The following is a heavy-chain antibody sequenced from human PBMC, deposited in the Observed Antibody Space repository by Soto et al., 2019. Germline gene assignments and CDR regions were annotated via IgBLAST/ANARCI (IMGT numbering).Heavy chain of an antibody. V-gene: IGHV1-2*04. J-gene: IGHJ5*02. CDR3: ARGGIAVADTHWFDP. Sequence: ASVKVSCKASGYTFTGYYMHWVRQAPGQGLEWMGWINPNSGGTNYAQKFQGWVTMTRDTSISTAYMELSRLRSDDTAVYYCARGGIAVADTHWFDPWGQGTLVTVSS. CDR1: GYTFTGYY. CDR2: INPNSGGT. D-gene: IGHD6-19*01.